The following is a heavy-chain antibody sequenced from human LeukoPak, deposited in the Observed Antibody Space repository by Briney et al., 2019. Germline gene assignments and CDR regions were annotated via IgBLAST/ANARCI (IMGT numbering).Heavy chain of an antibody. CDR1: GGTFSSYS. CDR2: IIPIFGTA. D-gene: IGHD2-2*01. J-gene: IGHJ6*03. CDR3: ARSLLLCSSTSCYGPPDYYYYMDV. V-gene: IGHV1-69*13. Sequence: SVKVSCKASGGTFSSYSISWVLQAPGQGLEWMGGIIPIFGTANYAQKFQGRVTITADESTSTAYMELSSPRSEDTAVYYCARSLLLCSSTSCYGPPDYYYYMDVWGKGTTVTVSS.